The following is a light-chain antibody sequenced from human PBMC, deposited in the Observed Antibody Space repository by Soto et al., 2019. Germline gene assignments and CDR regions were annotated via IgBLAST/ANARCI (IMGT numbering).Light chain of an antibody. CDR1: QTISSY. Sequence: EIVLTQSPATLSLSPGEEATLSCRASQTISSYLAWYQQRPGQPPRLLIYDASDRATGIPARFSGSGSGTDFTLTISSLEPEDFAVYYCQQRSNWPPWTFGQGTKVEIK. V-gene: IGKV3-11*01. CDR2: DAS. J-gene: IGKJ1*01. CDR3: QQRSNWPPWT.